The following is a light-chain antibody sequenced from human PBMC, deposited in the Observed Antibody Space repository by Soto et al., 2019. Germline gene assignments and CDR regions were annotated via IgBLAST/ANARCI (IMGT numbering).Light chain of an antibody. Sequence: IQMTHSPSSLSSSVGDRVTITGRASQGISSYLAWYQQKPGKAPKLLIYKASTLKSGVPSRFSGSGSGTEFTLTISSLQPDDFATYYCQHYNSYSEAFGQGTKVDIK. J-gene: IGKJ1*01. CDR3: QHYNSYSEA. V-gene: IGKV1-5*03. CDR1: QGISSY. CDR2: KAS.